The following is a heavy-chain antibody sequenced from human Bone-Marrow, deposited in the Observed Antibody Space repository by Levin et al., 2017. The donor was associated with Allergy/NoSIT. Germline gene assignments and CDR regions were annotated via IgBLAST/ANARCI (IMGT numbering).Heavy chain of an antibody. CDR2: IKSKTDGETR. D-gene: IGHD2-21*02. V-gene: IGHV3-15*01. Sequence: TTGGSLRLSCAASGFTFSKAWMRWVRQAPGKGLEWVGRIKSKTDGETRDYAAPVKGRFTISRDDSKNMVYLQMNSLRTEDTAVYYCTTDWGTTYCGGDCYSLWGQGTLVTVSS. J-gene: IGHJ4*02. CDR3: TTDWGTTYCGGDCYSL. CDR1: GFTFSKAW.